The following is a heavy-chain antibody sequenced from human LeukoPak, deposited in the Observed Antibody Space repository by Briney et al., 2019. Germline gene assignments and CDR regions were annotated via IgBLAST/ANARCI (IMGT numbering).Heavy chain of an antibody. V-gene: IGHV3-23*01. CDR3: AKVRIVVVVPAAIDY. D-gene: IGHD2-2*01. J-gene: IGHJ4*02. CDR1: GFTFSSYA. Sequence: GGSLRLSCAASGFTFSSYAMSWVRQAPGKGVEWVSAISGSGGSTYYADSVKGRFTIYRENSKNTLYLQMNSLRAEDTAVYYCAKVRIVVVVPAAIDYWGQGTLVTVSS. CDR2: ISGSGGST.